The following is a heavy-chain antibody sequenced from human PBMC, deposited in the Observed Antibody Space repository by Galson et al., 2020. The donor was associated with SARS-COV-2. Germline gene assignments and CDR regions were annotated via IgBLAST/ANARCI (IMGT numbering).Heavy chain of an antibody. CDR1: GFTFSSYW. V-gene: IGHV3-7*01. CDR2: INEDGSDI. Sequence: GDSLKISCAASGFTFSSYWMAWVRQAPGKGPEWVANINEDGSDIHYVDSVKGRFTISRENAKNSLYLHMNSLRDEDTAVYYCVRDRGIASAGTVGYFDPWGQGTLVTVSS. CDR3: VRDRGIASAGTVGYFDP. D-gene: IGHD6-13*01. J-gene: IGHJ5*02.